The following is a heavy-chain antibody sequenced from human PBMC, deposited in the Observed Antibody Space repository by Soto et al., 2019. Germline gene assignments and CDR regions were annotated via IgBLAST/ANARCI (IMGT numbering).Heavy chain of an antibody. CDR2: INPANGNT. CDR1: GYTFTAYA. J-gene: IGHJ4*02. D-gene: IGHD3-16*02. CDR3: TRSAISPYGGLIGPFDY. V-gene: IGHV1-3*05. Sequence: QVQLAQSGAEERKPGASVKVSCEATGYTFTAYAMHWVRQAPGQRLEWMGWINPANGNTKYSQKFQASLTITSDTSANTVYMELNSLTSEDTAMYYCTRSAISPYGGLIGPFDYWGQGNLVTVSS.